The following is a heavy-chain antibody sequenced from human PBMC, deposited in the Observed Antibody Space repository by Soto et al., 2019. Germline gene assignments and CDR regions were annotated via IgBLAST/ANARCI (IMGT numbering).Heavy chain of an antibody. Sequence: GGSLRLSCAASGFTFSSYAMSWVRQAPGKGLEWVSAISGSGGSTYYADSVKGRFTISRDNSKNTLYLQMNSLRAEDTAVYYCAKAIYYDSSGYYEYLGQGNLVTVS. CDR3: AKAIYYDSSGYYEY. V-gene: IGHV3-23*01. J-gene: IGHJ4*02. CDR2: ISGSGGST. D-gene: IGHD3-22*01. CDR1: GFTFSSYA.